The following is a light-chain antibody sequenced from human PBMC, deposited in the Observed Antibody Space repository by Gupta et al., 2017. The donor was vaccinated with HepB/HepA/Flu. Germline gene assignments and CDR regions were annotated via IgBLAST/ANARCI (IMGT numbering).Light chain of an antibody. CDR3: QVGDSTSGV. V-gene: IGLV3-21*03. J-gene: IGLJ3*02. CDR1: NIGSER. Sequence: SSVLTQPPSVSVAPGKTASIICRGNNIGSERVHWYQQKPGQAPVLVVYDDSERPAGIPERFSGSNSGNTATLIISRVEAGDEDDYYCQVGDSTSGVFGGGTRLTVL. CDR2: DDS.